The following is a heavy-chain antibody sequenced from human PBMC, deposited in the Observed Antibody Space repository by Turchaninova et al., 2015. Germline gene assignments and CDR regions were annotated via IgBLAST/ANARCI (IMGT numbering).Heavy chain of an antibody. V-gene: IGHV3-30*18. CDR1: GFTFSSYG. J-gene: IGHJ4*02. Sequence: QVQLVESGGGVVQPGRSLRLSCAASGFTFSSYGMHWVRQAPGKGLEGVAVISYDGSNKYYADSVKGRFTISRDNSKNTLDLQMNSLRAEDTAVYDCAKDHDSSSSCVDYWGQGTLVTVSS. D-gene: IGHD6-6*01. CDR3: AKDHDSSSSCVDY. CDR2: ISYDGSNK.